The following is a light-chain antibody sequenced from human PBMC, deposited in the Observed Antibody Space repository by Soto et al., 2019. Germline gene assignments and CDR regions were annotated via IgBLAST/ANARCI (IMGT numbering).Light chain of an antibody. CDR3: TSYTSSTTVV. J-gene: IGLJ3*02. CDR1: SSDIGAYNY. CDR2: EVS. Sequence: QSALTQPASVSGSPGQSITISCSGTSSDIGAYNYVSWYQQKPGKAPKLLISEVSNRPSGISIRFSGSKSGNTASLTISGLQAEDEADYYCTSYTSSTTVVFGGGTKLTVL. V-gene: IGLV2-14*01.